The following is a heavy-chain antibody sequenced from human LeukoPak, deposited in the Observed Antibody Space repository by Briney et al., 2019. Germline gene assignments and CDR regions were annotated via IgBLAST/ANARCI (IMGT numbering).Heavy chain of an antibody. CDR1: GFTFSNYW. D-gene: IGHD3-9*01. J-gene: IGHJ6*02. Sequence: GGSLRLSCAASGFTFSNYWMSWVRQAPGKGLEWVANIKQDGSQKYYVDSVKGRFTISRDNAKKSLYLQMNSLRAEDTAVYYCARYYDILTGYYGRDVWGQGTTVTVSS. CDR2: IKQDGSQK. V-gene: IGHV3-7*01. CDR3: ARYYDILTGYYGRDV.